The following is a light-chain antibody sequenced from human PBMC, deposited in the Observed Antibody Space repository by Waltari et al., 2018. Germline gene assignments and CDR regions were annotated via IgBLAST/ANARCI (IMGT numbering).Light chain of an antibody. CDR2: GGS. J-gene: IGKJ4*01. CDR1: QSISSY. V-gene: IGKV3-20*01. Sequence: VLTQSPGTLSLSPGERATLSCRASQSISSYLAWYQQKPGQAPRLLIYGGSSRATGIPDRFSGSGSGTDFTLTISRLEPEDFAVYYCQQYGSSPLSFGGGTKVEIK. CDR3: QQYGSSPLS.